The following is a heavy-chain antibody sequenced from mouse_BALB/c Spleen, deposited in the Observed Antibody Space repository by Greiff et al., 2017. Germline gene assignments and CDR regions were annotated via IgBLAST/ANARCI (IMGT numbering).Heavy chain of an antibody. D-gene: IGHD1-1*01. Sequence: EVKLVESGGGLVQPGGSRKLSCAASGFTFSSFGMHWVRQAPEKGLEWVAYISSGSSTIYYADTVKGRFTISRDNPKNTLFLQMTSLRSEDTAMYYCARHKDDSYWCAYWGQGTLVTVSA. CDR1: GFTFSSFG. J-gene: IGHJ3*01. V-gene: IGHV5-17*02. CDR2: ISSGSSTI. CDR3: ARHKDDSYWCAY.